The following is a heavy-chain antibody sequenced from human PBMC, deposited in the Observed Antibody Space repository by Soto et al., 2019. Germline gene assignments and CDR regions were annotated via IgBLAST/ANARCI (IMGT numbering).Heavy chain of an antibody. CDR1: GVSITSGSYY. J-gene: IGHJ4*02. CDR2: RYYSGNT. D-gene: IGHD3-22*01. V-gene: IGHV4-30-4*01. Sequence: HVQLQESGPGPVTPSQTLSLSCTVSGVSITSGSYYWTWVRQSPGKGLEWIRYRYYSGNTYYNPSLNGRATISVDTSNNQFSLKLTSVTAADTAVYYCARGGYDTSGQTFIGWGPDCWGQGTLVTVSS. CDR3: ARGGYDTSGQTFIGWGPDC.